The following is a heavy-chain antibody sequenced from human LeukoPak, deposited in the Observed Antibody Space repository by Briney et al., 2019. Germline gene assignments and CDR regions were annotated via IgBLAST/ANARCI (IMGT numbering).Heavy chain of an antibody. CDR2: INAGNGNT. CDR1: GYTFTSYA. CDR3: ARDSSGWYVPRPVDC. J-gene: IGHJ4*02. V-gene: IGHV1-3*01. D-gene: IGHD6-19*01. Sequence: ASVKVSCKASGYTFTSYAMHWVRQAPGQRLEWMGWINAGNGNTKYSQKFQGRVTITRDTSASTAYMELSSLRSEDTAVYYCARDSSGWYVPRPVDCWGQGTLVTVSS.